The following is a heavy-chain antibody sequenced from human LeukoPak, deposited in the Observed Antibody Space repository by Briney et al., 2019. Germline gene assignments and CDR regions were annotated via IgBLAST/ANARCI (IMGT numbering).Heavy chain of an antibody. J-gene: IGHJ5*02. CDR3: LTGYNHAVDWFDP. D-gene: IGHD3-9*01. CDR2: IYSGGST. CDR1: GFTFSSYW. Sequence: PGGSLRLSCAASGFTFSSYWMSWVRQAPGKGLEWVSVIYSGGSTYYADSVKGRFTISRDNSKNTLYLQMNSLRAEDTAVYYCLTGYNHAVDWFDPWGQGTLVTVSS. V-gene: IGHV3-66*01.